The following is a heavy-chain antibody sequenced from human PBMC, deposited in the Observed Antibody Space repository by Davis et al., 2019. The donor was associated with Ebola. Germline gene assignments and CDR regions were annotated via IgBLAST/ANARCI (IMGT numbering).Heavy chain of an antibody. CDR3: AKDGLLWFGELLTRFDY. V-gene: IGHV3-21*04. CDR2: ISSSSSYI. J-gene: IGHJ4*02. D-gene: IGHD3-10*01. Sequence: GESLKISCAASGFTFSSYSMNWVRQAPGKGLEWVSSISSSSSYIYYADSVKGRFTISRDNAKNSLYLQMNSLRAEDTAVYYCAKDGLLWFGELLTRFDYWGQGTLVTVSS. CDR1: GFTFSSYS.